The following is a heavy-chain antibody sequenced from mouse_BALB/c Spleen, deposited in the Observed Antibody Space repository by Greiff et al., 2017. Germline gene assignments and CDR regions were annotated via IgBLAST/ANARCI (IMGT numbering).Heavy chain of an antibody. V-gene: IGHV2-2*02. Sequence: VQLQESGPGLVQPSQSLSITCTVSGFSLTSYGVHLVCQSPGKGLEWLGVIWSGGSTDYNAAFISRLSISKDNSKSQVFFKMNSLQANDTAIYYCASNYYYAMDYWGQGTSVTVSS. CDR2: IWSGGST. J-gene: IGHJ4*01. CDR3: ASNYYYAMDY. CDR1: GFSLTSYG.